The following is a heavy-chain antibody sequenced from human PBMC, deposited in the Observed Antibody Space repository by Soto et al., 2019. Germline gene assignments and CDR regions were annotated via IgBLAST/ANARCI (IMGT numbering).Heavy chain of an antibody. D-gene: IGHD3-10*01. CDR3: AREGDGSGSYSKRNYYYYYGMDV. Sequence: ASVKVSCKASGYTFTSYYMHWVRQAPGQGLEWMGIINPSGGSTSYAQKFQGRVTMTRDTSTSTVYMELSSLRSEDTAVYYCAREGDGSGSYSKRNYYYYYGMDVWGQGTTVTVSS. CDR1: GYTFTSYY. J-gene: IGHJ6*02. V-gene: IGHV1-46*03. CDR2: INPSGGST.